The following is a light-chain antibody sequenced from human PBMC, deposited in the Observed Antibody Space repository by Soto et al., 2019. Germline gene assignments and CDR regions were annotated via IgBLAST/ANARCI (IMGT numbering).Light chain of an antibody. CDR2: DAS. CDR1: QSVDIN. V-gene: IGKV3-15*01. CDR3: QHYSRWPPRDT. J-gene: IGKJ2*01. Sequence: EIVMTQSPVTLSASPGERATLSCRASQSVDINLAWYQQKPGQAPRLLISDASTRASDIASRFTGSGSGTDVTLTISSLQYEDFAMYFCQHYSRWPPRDTFGQGTKVEMK.